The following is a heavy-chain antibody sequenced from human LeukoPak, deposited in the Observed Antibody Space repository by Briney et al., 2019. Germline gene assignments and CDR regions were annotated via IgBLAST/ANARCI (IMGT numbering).Heavy chain of an antibody. V-gene: IGHV3-30*04. CDR1: RFTFSTYA. J-gene: IGHJ6*03. CDR3: ARDPPSVYGRRYYYYMDV. CDR2: ISYDGSNK. D-gene: IGHD5/OR15-5a*01. Sequence: GGSLRLSCAAFRFTFSTYAMHWVRQAPGKGLEWVAIISYDGSNKYYADSVRGRFTIFRDNSKNTLYLQMNSLRAEDTAVYYCARDPPSVYGRRYYYYMDVWGRGTTVTVSS.